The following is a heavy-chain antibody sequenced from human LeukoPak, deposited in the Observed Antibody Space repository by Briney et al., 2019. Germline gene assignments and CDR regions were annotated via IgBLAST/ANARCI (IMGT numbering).Heavy chain of an antibody. Sequence: GGSLRLSCAASGFTFSVYSMNWVRQAPGKGLEWVSSITTSSSDMYYADSVKGRFTISRDNAKNSLFLQMNSLRAEDTAVYYCVRDWYTAERWTIYYSYYIDVWGKGTTVTVSS. CDR1: GFTFSVYS. D-gene: IGHD4-23*01. J-gene: IGHJ6*03. CDR2: ITTSSSDM. V-gene: IGHV3-21*01. CDR3: VRDWYTAERWTIYYSYYIDV.